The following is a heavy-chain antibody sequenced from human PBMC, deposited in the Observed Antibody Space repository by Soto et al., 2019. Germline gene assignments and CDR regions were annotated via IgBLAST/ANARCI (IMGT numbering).Heavy chain of an antibody. CDR1: GGSISSGDYY. CDR3: ATFDIVLVPAAPTHSFDI. Sequence: QVQLQESVPGLVKPSPTLSLTCTVSGGSISSGDYYWGGVRQTPGKGLEWIGYISYRGSTYYNPSLRSRFSISVETSKNQCSVKLSAVTAAATAVYDCATFDIVLVPAAPTHSFDIWGQGTMVNVS. D-gene: IGHD2-2*01. V-gene: IGHV4-30-4*01. J-gene: IGHJ3*02. CDR2: ISYRGST.